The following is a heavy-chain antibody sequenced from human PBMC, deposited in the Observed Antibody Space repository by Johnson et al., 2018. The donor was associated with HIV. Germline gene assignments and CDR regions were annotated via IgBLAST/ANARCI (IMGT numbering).Heavy chain of an antibody. Sequence: VQLVESGGGLVQPGGSLRLSCAASGFTFSSYWMHWVRQAPGKGLLWVSRINWNGGSASRADSLKGRCTVSRDNAKNSLYLQLTSLRAEDTAFYYCARRASGSLSFDLWGQGTMVTVSS. CDR3: ARRASGSLSFDL. J-gene: IGHJ3*01. CDR2: INWNGGSA. D-gene: IGHD1-26*01. CDR1: GFTFSSYW. V-gene: IGHV3-74*02.